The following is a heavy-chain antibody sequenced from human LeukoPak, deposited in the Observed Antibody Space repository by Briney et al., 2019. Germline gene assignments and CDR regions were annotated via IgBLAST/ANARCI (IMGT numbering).Heavy chain of an antibody. D-gene: IGHD6-13*01. CDR1: GFTFRSHA. J-gene: IGHJ4*02. Sequence: PGGSLRLSCAASGFTFRSHAMSWVRQAPGKGLEWVSIIGSDGGGIQYAASVKGRFTISRDNSKNIVYLQMNSLRAEDTAIYYCAKGSLVAPPGTRQFDYWGQGAQVTVSS. CDR2: IGSDGGGI. V-gene: IGHV3-23*01. CDR3: AKGSLVAPPGTRQFDY.